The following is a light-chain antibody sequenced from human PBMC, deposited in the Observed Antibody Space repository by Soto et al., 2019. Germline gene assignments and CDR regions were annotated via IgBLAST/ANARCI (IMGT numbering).Light chain of an antibody. CDR1: QSISSW. CDR3: QQYNSYLGT. CDR2: DAC. J-gene: IGKJ1*01. V-gene: IGKV1-5*01. Sequence: DIQMTQSPSTLSASVGDRVTITCRASQSISSWLAWYQQKPGKAPKLLIYDACSLESGVPSRFSGSGSGTQFPLTISSLQPDDFATYYCQQYNSYLGTFGKGTKVEIK.